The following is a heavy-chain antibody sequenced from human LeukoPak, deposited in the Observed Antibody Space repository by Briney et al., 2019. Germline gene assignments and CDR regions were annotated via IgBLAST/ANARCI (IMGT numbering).Heavy chain of an antibody. J-gene: IGHJ4*02. Sequence: SETLSLTCTVSGGSISSYYWSWIRQPPGKGLEWIGYIYYSGSTNYNPSLKSRVTISVDTSKNQFSLKLSSVTAADTAAYYCARGEVARGPFDYWGQGTLVTVSS. D-gene: IGHD2-15*01. V-gene: IGHV4-59*01. CDR1: GGSISSYY. CDR3: ARGEVARGPFDY. CDR2: IYYSGST.